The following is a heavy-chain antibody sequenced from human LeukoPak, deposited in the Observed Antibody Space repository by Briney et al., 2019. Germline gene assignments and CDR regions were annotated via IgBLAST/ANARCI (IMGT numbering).Heavy chain of an antibody. Sequence: GGSLRLSCAASGFTFSSYTMNWVRQAPGKGLEWVSSISVGSDYIFYADSVKGRFTISRDNAKNSLYLQMDSLRAEDTAVYYCARDPFSSDGLFYFDYWGQGTQVTVSS. CDR2: ISVGSDYI. J-gene: IGHJ4*02. CDR3: ARDPFSSDGLFYFDY. D-gene: IGHD5-24*01. CDR1: GFTFSSYT. V-gene: IGHV3-21*01.